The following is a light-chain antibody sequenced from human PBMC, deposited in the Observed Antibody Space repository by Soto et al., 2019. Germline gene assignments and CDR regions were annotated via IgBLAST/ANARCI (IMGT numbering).Light chain of an antibody. V-gene: IGKV1-33*01. CDR3: QHYVTLPPT. CDR1: QDIVKY. CDR2: DAS. Sequence: DIQMTQSPSSLSASVGDRVTIACQASQDIVKYLNWYQRKPGKAPELLIYDASNLEPGVPSRFSGSGSGTHFTFTISSLHPEDIATYYCQHYVTLPPTFGQGTKLEIK. J-gene: IGKJ2*01.